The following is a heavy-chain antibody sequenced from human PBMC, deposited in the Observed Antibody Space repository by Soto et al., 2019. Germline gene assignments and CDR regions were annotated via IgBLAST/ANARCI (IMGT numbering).Heavy chain of an antibody. V-gene: IGHV3-30*03. D-gene: IGHD1-26*01. Sequence: QVQLVESGGGVVQPGRSLRLSCAASGFTFSHYGIHWVRQAPGKGLEWLAVISYDGSNKHYADSVKGRFTVSRDNSQNTLYLQMNSLRAEDTAVYFCARYSGKYQGPIDYWGQGNRVNVSS. J-gene: IGHJ4*02. CDR3: ARYSGKYQGPIDY. CDR1: GFTFSHYG. CDR2: ISYDGSNK.